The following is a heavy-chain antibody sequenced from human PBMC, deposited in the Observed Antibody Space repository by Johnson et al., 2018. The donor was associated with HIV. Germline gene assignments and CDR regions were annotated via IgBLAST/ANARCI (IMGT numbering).Heavy chain of an antibody. V-gene: IGHV3-7*01. J-gene: IGHJ3*02. CDR1: EFTFSKYA. D-gene: IGHD2-21*01. Sequence: MLLVESGGGLIQPGGSLRLSCAASEFTFSKYAMCWVRQAPGKGLEWVANIKHDGSRIQYMDSVKGRFTISRDNTRHLLFLQMNTLRAEDTAVYYCARDVSYRYDGDGWADAFDIWGQGTMVTVSS. CDR2: IKHDGSRI. CDR3: ARDVSYRYDGDGWADAFDI.